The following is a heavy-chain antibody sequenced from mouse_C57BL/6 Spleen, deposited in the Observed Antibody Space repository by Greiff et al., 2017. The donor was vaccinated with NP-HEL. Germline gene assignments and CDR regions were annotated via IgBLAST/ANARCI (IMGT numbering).Heavy chain of an antibody. CDR1: GYTFTSYT. D-gene: IGHD1-1*01. CDR3: ATITTVVGRDFDY. Sequence: VHLQQSGAELARPGASVKMSCKASGYTFTSYTMHWVKQRPGQGLEWIGYINPSSGYTKYNQKFKDKATLTADKSSSTAYMQLSSLTSEDSAVYYCATITTVVGRDFDYWGQGTTLTVSS. CDR2: INPSSGYT. V-gene: IGHV1-4*01. J-gene: IGHJ2*01.